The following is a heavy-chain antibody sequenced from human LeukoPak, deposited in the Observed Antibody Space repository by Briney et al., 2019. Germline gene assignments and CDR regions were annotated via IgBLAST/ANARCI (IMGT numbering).Heavy chain of an antibody. Sequence: GGSLRLSCAVSGLTVSSNYMSWVRQSPGKGLEWVSVIYTAGTTYYLDSVKGRFTMSRDDSKNTLFLQMNSLRAEDTAVYYCARDPNYYDSSGYSPWGQGTLVTVSS. J-gene: IGHJ4*02. CDR1: GLTVSSNY. V-gene: IGHV3-66*01. D-gene: IGHD3-22*01. CDR2: IYTAGTT. CDR3: ARDPNYYDSSGYSP.